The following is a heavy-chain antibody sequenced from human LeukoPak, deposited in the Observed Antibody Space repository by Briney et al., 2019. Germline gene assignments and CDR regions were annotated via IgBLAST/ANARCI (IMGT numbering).Heavy chain of an antibody. CDR2: ISSSSSYM. CDR1: GFTFSSYT. CDR3: ASAGLVYSSGWYLETPFDY. D-gene: IGHD6-13*01. V-gene: IGHV3-21*01. Sequence: GGSLRLSCAASGFTFSSYTMNWVRQAPGKGLEWVPSISSSSSYMYYADSVKGRFTISRDNAKNSLYLQMNSLRAEDTAVYYCASAGLVYSSGWYLETPFDYWGQGTPVTVS. J-gene: IGHJ4*02.